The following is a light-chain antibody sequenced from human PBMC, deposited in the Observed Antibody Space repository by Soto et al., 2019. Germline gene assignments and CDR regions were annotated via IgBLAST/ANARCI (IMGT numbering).Light chain of an antibody. CDR3: QQYGSSPRFT. J-gene: IGKJ3*01. CDR1: QSVSSSY. V-gene: IGKV3-20*01. CDR2: GAS. Sequence: DIVMTQSPATLSVAPGERATLSCRAGQSVSSSYLAWYQQKPGQAPRLLIYGASSRATGIPDRFSGSGSGTDFTLTISRLEPEDFAVYYCQQYGSSPRFTFGPGTKVDI.